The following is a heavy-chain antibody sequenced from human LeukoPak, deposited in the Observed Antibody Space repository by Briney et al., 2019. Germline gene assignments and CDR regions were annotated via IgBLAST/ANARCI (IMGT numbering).Heavy chain of an antibody. CDR1: GFTFSSNA. Sequence: PGGYLRLSCAASGFTFSSNAMSWVRQAPGKGLEWVSGLSGSGGSTYYADSVKGRFTISRANSKNTMYLQMNSLRAEDTAVYYCAKETGYSGYDYGDYWGQGTLVTVSS. V-gene: IGHV3-23*01. J-gene: IGHJ4*02. D-gene: IGHD5-12*01. CDR2: LSGSGGST. CDR3: AKETGYSGYDYGDY.